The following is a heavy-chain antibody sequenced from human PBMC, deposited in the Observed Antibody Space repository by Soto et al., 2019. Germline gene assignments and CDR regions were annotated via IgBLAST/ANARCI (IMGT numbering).Heavy chain of an antibody. CDR2: TYHRSKWHN. CDR3: ARDRAQFGMDV. D-gene: IGHD3-10*01. Sequence: SQTLSLTCAISGGSVSSNSAAWNWIRKSPSRGLEWLGRTYHRSKWHNDSAESVKSRITINPDTSKNQFSLQLNSVTPDDTAVYYCARDRAQFGMDVWGQGTTVTVSS. CDR1: GGSVSSNSAA. V-gene: IGHV6-1*01. J-gene: IGHJ6*02.